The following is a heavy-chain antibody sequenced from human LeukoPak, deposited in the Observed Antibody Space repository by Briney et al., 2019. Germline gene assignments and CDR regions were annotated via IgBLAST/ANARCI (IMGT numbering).Heavy chain of an antibody. Sequence: ASVQVSCKASGYTFTSYDINWVRQATGQGLEWMGWMNPNSGNTGYAQKFQGRVTMTRNTSISTAYMELSSLRSEDTAVYYCARSRFSRRITMVRGVIMFDYWGQGTLVTVSS. CDR3: ARSRFSRRITMVRGVIMFDY. V-gene: IGHV1-8*01. D-gene: IGHD3-10*01. J-gene: IGHJ4*02. CDR2: MNPNSGNT. CDR1: GYTFTSYD.